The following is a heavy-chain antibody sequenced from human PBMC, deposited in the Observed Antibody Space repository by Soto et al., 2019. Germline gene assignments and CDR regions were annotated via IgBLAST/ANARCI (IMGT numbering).Heavy chain of an antibody. CDR2: IYYSGST. CDR3: ARYRTVVTPYYYYGMEV. D-gene: IGHD2-15*01. V-gene: IGHV4-31*11. CDR1: GESFSGYY. Sequence: PSETLSLTCAVYGESFSGYYWSWILQHPGKGLEWIGYIYYSGSTYYNPSLKSRVTISVDTSKNQFSLKLSSVTAADTAVYYCARYRTVVTPYYYYGMEVWGQGTTVTVSS. J-gene: IGHJ6*02.